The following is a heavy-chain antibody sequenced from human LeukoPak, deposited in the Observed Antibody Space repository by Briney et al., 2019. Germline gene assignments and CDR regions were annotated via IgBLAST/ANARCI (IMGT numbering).Heavy chain of an antibody. D-gene: IGHD6-19*01. Sequence: SETLSLTCPVYGGSFSGYYWSWIRQPPGNGLEWIGEINHSGSTNYNPSLKSRVTISVDTSKNQFSLKLSSVTAADTAVYYCARVESSGWFDYWGQGTLVTVSS. V-gene: IGHV4-34*01. J-gene: IGHJ4*02. CDR3: ARVESSGWFDY. CDR1: GGSFSGYY. CDR2: INHSGST.